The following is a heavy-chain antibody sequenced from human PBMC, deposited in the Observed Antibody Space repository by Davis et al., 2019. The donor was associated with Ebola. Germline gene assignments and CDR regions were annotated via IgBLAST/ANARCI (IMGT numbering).Heavy chain of an antibody. CDR3: ATAAAPRVDYYYYGMDV. CDR1: GYTFISNG. V-gene: IGHV1-18*01. Sequence: ASVKVSCKASGYTFISNGISWVRQAPGQGLEWMGWISTYIGNTKYAQKFQDRVTMTTDTSTSTAYMELSSLRSEDTAVYYCATAAAPRVDYYYYGMDVWGKGTTVTVSS. J-gene: IGHJ6*04. D-gene: IGHD2-2*01. CDR2: ISTYIGNT.